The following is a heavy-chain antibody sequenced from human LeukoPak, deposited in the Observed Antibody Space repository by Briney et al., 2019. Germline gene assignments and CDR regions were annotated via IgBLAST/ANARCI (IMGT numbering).Heavy chain of an antibody. J-gene: IGHJ4*02. CDR2: ISDRGIT. D-gene: IGHD2-15*01. CDR3: ARHHCIGGNCYGLSAY. CDR1: GGSISGYQ. V-gene: IGHV4-59*08. Sequence: PSETLSLTCTVSGGSISGYQWSWIRQSPGKGLEWFGYISDRGITNYNPSLKSRVTISLDTSESQFSLRLSSVTAADTAVYYRARHHCIGGNCYGLSAYRGQGILVTVSS.